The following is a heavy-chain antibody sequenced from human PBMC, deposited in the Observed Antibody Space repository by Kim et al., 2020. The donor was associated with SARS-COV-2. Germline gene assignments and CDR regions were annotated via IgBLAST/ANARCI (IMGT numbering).Heavy chain of an antibody. V-gene: IGHV1-18*01. D-gene: IGHD2-2*01. CDR3: ARIWVGSSTSCDP. Sequence: YEQKIQSRVTMHTDTSTSTGYMELRSLRSDDTAVYYCARIWVGSSTSCDPWGQGTLVTVSS. J-gene: IGHJ5*02.